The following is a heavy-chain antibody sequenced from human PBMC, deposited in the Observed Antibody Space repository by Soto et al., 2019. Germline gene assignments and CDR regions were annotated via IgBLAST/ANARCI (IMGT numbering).Heavy chain of an antibody. Sequence: SLRLSCAASGFTFDDYAMHWVRQAPGKGLEWVSGISWNSGSIGYADSVKGRFTISRDNAKNSLYLQMNSLRAEDTALYYCAKDIRGIAPRILDYWGQGTLVTVSS. CDR2: ISWNSGSI. J-gene: IGHJ4*02. V-gene: IGHV3-9*01. CDR1: GFTFDDYA. D-gene: IGHD6-6*01. CDR3: AKDIRGIAPRILDY.